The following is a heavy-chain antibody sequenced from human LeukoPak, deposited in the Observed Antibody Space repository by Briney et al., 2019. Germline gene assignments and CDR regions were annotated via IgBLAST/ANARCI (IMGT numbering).Heavy chain of an antibody. V-gene: IGHV1-18*04. J-gene: IGHJ6*04. CDR1: GYTFTSYG. CDR2: ISAYNGNT. D-gene: IGHD6-13*01. Sequence: ASVKASYKASGYTFTSYGISWVRPAPGQGLEWMGWISAYNGNTNYAQKLQGRVTMTTDTSTSTAYMELRSLRSDDTAVYYCARDQGKEYSSSWYPFYYYYYGMDVWGKGTTVTVSS. CDR3: ARDQGKEYSSSWYPFYYYYYGMDV.